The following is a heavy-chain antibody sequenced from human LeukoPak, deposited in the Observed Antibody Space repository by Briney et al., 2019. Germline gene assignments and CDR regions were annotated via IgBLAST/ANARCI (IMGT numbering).Heavy chain of an antibody. Sequence: SETLSLTRAVYGGSFSGYYWSWIRQPPGKGLEWIGEINHSGNTNYNPSLQNRVTISIDTSKNQFSLKLSSVTAADTAVYYCARMYYYGSGSYYKSPADVWGQGTTVTVSS. CDR2: INHSGNT. J-gene: IGHJ6*02. D-gene: IGHD3-10*01. CDR3: ARMYYYGSGSYYKSPADV. CDR1: GGSFSGYY. V-gene: IGHV4-34*01.